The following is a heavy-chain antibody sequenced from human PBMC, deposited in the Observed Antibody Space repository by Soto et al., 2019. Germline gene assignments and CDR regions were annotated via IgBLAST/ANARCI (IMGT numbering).Heavy chain of an antibody. CDR1: GFTFTSSA. J-gene: IGHJ4*02. CDR2: IVVGSGNT. D-gene: IGHD3-16*01. V-gene: IGHV1-58*01. Sequence: SVKVSCKASGFTFTSSAVQWVRQARGQRLEWIGWIVVGSGNTNYAQKFQERVTITRDMSTSTAYMELSSLRSEDTAVYYIWGSPVPAAYFDYWGQGTLVTVSS. CDR3: WGSPVPAAYFDY.